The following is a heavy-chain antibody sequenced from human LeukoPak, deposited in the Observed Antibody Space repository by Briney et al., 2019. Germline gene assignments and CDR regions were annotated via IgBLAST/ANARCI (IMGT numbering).Heavy chain of an antibody. V-gene: IGHV1-69*13. D-gene: IGHD3-22*01. CDR1: GGTFSSYA. Sequence: ASVKVSCKASGGTFSSYAISWVRQAPGQGLEWMGGIIPIFGTANYAQKFQGRVTITADESTSTAYMELSSLRSEDTAVCYCARAPYDSSDHAHQMGYYFDYWGQGTLVTVSS. CDR3: ARAPYDSSDHAHQMGYYFDY. CDR2: IIPIFGTA. J-gene: IGHJ4*02.